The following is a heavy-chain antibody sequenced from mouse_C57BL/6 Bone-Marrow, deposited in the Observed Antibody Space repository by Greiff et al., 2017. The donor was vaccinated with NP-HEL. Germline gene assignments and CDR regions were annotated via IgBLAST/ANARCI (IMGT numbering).Heavy chain of an antibody. CDR1: GYTFTSYG. D-gene: IGHD2-3*01. CDR2: IYPRRGNN. Sequence: QVQLQQSGAELARPGASVKLSCKASGYTFTSYGISWVKQRTGQGLEWIGEIYPRRGNNYYNEKLKGKATLTADKSSSTAYMELRSLTSEDSAVYFFARYDGYYYSMDYWGQGTSVTVSS. J-gene: IGHJ4*01. CDR3: ARYDGYYYSMDY. V-gene: IGHV1-81*01.